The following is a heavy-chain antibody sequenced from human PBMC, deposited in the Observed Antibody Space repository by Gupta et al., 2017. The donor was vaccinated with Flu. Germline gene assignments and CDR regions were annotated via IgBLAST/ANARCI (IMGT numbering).Heavy chain of an antibody. CDR3: ARDFSNYFYYMDV. J-gene: IGHJ6*03. V-gene: IGHV3-7*01. CDR2: INQDGSEK. D-gene: IGHD6-13*01. Sequence: FSHFWMGWVRQAPGKGLEWVANINQDGSEKYYVDSVKGRFTISRDNAKNSLYLQMNSLRAEDTALYYCARDFSNYFYYMDVWGKGTTVTVSS. CDR1: FSHFW.